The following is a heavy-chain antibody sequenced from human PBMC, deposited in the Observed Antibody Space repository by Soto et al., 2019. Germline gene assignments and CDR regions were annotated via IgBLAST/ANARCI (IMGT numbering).Heavy chain of an antibody. CDR2: ISSSSSYI. CDR1: GFTFSRYS. V-gene: IGHV3-21*01. D-gene: IGHD5-12*01. J-gene: IGHJ4*01. Sequence: GARRLSRAGSGFTFSRYSMNWVRQAPGEGLEWFSSISSSSSYIYYSDLVKGRFTISRDNAKNSLYLQLNRLRAEVTALYCWASHIGAYMGYATNY. CDR3: ASHIGAYMGYATNY.